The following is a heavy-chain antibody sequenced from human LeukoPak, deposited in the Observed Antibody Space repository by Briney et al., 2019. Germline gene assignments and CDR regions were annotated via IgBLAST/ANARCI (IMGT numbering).Heavy chain of an antibody. V-gene: IGHV3-23*01. D-gene: IGHD3-10*01. CDR3: AKLYASGSYSPFDY. CDR2: ISGSGGST. J-gene: IGHJ4*02. CDR1: GFTFSIYA. Sequence: PGGSLRLSCAASGFTFSIYAMSWVRQAPGKGLEWVSAISGSGGSTYYADSVKGRFTISRDNSKNTLYLQMNSLRAEDTAVYYCAKLYASGSYSPFDYWGQGTLVTVSS.